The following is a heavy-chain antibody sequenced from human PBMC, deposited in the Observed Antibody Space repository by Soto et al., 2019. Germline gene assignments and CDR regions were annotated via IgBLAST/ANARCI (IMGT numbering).Heavy chain of an antibody. CDR3: ARDSSGRAIFDS. D-gene: IGHD6-19*01. CDR1: GYTFTSYG. Sequence: QVQLVQSGGEVKKPGASVKVSCRASGYTFTSYGISWVRQAPGQGLGWLGWTSAAMVTNYAQKFKGRVTMTTDTSTSTAYMELRSLRFDDTAVYYCARDSSGRAIFDSWGQGTLVTVSS. J-gene: IGHJ4*02. V-gene: IGHV1-18*01. CDR2: TSAAMVT.